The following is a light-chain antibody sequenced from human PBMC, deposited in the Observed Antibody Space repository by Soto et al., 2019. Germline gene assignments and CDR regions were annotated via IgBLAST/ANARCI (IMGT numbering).Light chain of an antibody. CDR1: QSISSW. Sequence: DIQMTQSSSTLSASVGDRVTITCRASQSISSWLAWYQQKPGKAPKLLIYGASSLESGVPSRFSGSGSGTEFTLTISSLQPDDFATYYCQQYNSYPWTFGQGTKVEIK. J-gene: IGKJ1*01. CDR2: GAS. V-gene: IGKV1-5*01. CDR3: QQYNSYPWT.